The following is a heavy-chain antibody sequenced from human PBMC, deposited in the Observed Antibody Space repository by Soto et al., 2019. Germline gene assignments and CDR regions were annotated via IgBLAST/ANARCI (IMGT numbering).Heavy chain of an antibody. V-gene: IGHV3-15*07. CDR2: IKNKANGGTR. CDR1: GFIFNDEW. J-gene: IGHJ3*02. Sequence: VQLVESGGVLIKPGGSLRLSCATSGFIFNDEWMNWVRQAPGRGLEWVGRIKNKANGGTRDYAAPVKGRFTISRDDSKSTVYLQMNNLKSEDTAVYHCTRGNCGAFPNWGQATVVTVSS. D-gene: IGHD1-7*01. CDR3: TRGNCGAFPN.